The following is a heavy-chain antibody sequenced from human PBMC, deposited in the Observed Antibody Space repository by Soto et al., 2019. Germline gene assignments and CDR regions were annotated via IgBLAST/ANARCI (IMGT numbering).Heavy chain of an antibody. CDR2: ISAYNGNT. V-gene: IGHV1-18*01. Sequence: GASVKVSCKASGYTFTSYGISWVRQAPGQGLEWMGWISAYNGNTNYAQKLQGRVTMTTDTPTSTAYMELRSLRSDDTAVYYCAREGGSGWYVDWYFDYWGQGTLVTVSS. CDR1: GYTFTSYG. J-gene: IGHJ4*02. CDR3: AREGGSGWYVDWYFDY. D-gene: IGHD6-19*01.